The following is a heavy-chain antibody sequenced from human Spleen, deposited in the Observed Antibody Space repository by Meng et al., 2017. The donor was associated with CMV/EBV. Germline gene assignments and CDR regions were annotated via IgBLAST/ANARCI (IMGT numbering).Heavy chain of an antibody. J-gene: IGHJ4*02. V-gene: IGHV1-18*01. Sequence: SGYTFTSYGISWVRQAPGQGLEWMGWITTYNANTTYAQKFQGRVTMTTDTSTSTAYMELRSLRSDDTAVYYCASSPFGAVTSYLDYWGQGTLVTVSS. CDR2: ITTYNANT. CDR3: ASSPFGAVTSYLDY. D-gene: IGHD3-3*01. CDR1: GYTFTSYG.